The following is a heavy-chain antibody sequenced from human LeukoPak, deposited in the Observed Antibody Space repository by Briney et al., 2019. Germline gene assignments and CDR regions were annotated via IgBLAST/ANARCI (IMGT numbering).Heavy chain of an antibody. CDR3: AKGGYSGSGWYGRSQDYFDY. D-gene: IGHD6-19*01. J-gene: IGHJ4*02. CDR1: GFTLSSYA. V-gene: IGHV3-23*01. Sequence: GGSLRLSCAASGFTLSSYAMSWVRQGPGKGLEWVSAISVSGNTYHADSVKGRFTISRDSSKNTLYLQMNSLRAGDAAVYYCAKGGYSGSGWYGRSQDYFDYWGQGTLVTVSS. CDR2: ISVSGNT.